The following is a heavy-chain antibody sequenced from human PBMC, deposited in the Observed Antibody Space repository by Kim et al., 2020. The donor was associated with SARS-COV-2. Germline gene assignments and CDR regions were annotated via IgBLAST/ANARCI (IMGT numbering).Heavy chain of an antibody. Sequence: DGSNKYYADSVKGRFTISRDNSKNTLYLQMNSLRAEDTAVYYCAKDGGRIWGQGTMVTVSS. J-gene: IGHJ3*02. D-gene: IGHD3-3*01. CDR3: AKDGGRI. CDR2: DGSNK. V-gene: IGHV3-33*06.